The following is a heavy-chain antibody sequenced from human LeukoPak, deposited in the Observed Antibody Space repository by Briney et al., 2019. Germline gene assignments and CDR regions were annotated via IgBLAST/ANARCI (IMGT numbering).Heavy chain of an antibody. V-gene: IGHV4-39*01. CDR1: GFTFSNYRMN. J-gene: IGHJ4*02. Sequence: PGGSLRLSCAASGFTFSNYRMNWVRQAPGKGLEWIGSIYYSGSTYYNPSLKSRVSISVDTSKNQFSLNLTSVTAADTAVYYCARPNSSGYPYYFDYWGQGTLVTVSS. D-gene: IGHD3-22*01. CDR2: IYYSGST. CDR3: ARPNSSGYPYYFDY.